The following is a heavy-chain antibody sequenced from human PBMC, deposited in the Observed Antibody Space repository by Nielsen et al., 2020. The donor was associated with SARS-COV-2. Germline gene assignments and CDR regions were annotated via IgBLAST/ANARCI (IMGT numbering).Heavy chain of an antibody. Sequence: GGSLRLSCAASGFTFSSYGMHWVRQAPGKGLEWVAVIWYDGSNKYYADSVKGRFTISRDNAKNSLYLQMNSLRADDTAVYYCARAVVVVVAATVHYYYYGMDVWGQGTTVTVSS. CDR3: ARAVVVVVAATVHYYYYGMDV. D-gene: IGHD2-15*01. CDR1: GFTFSSYG. J-gene: IGHJ6*02. V-gene: IGHV3-33*01. CDR2: IWYDGSNK.